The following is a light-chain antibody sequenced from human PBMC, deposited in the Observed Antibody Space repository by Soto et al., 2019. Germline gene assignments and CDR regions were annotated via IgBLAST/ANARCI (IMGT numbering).Light chain of an antibody. Sequence: TQSPTTLSVSPGDRATLSCRTSLSVSVYLDWYQQKPGQAPRLLISDASNRATGIPARFSGSGSGTDFTLTISSLEPEDFAVYYCHQRQYWPPITFGQGTRLEIK. J-gene: IGKJ5*01. CDR2: DAS. CDR1: LSVSVY. V-gene: IGKV3-11*01. CDR3: HQRQYWPPIT.